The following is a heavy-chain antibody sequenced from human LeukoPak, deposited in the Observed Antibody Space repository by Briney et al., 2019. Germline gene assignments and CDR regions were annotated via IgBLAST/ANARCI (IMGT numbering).Heavy chain of an antibody. CDR1: GFTFSDHY. CDR2: TRNKANDYTT. J-gene: IGHJ4*02. CDR3: ARSDSSGYFYR. Sequence: GGSLRLSCAASGFTFSDHYVDWVRQAPGKGLEWVGRTRNKANDYTTEYAASVRGRFTISRHDSENSLYLQMNSPKIEDTAVYYCARSDSSGYFYRWGQGTLVTVSS. D-gene: IGHD3-22*01. V-gene: IGHV3-72*01.